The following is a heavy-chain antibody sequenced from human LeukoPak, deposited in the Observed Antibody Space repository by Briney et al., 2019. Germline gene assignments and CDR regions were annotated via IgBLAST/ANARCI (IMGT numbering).Heavy chain of an antibody. Sequence: SETLSLTCTVSGGSISSSSYYWGRIRQPPGKGLEWIGSIYYSGSTYYNPSFGSRVTISLDTSKNQFSLKLSSVTAADTAVYYCARQWEDSSGWYRVFDMWGQGTMVTVSS. CDR1: GGSISSSSYY. CDR2: IYYSGST. J-gene: IGHJ3*02. D-gene: IGHD6-19*01. V-gene: IGHV4-39*01. CDR3: ARQWEDSSGWYRVFDM.